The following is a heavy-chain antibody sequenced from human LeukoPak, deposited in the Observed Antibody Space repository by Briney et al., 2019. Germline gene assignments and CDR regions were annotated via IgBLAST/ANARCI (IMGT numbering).Heavy chain of an antibody. CDR1: GGSISTYY. Sequence: SETLSLTCSVSGGSISTYYWTWIRQSPGKGLEWIVYIYYNGYTNFNPSLKSRVTISVDTSNNQFSLEVASVTAADTAVYYCARRRQYDSSLFWNFDLWGRGTLVTVSS. J-gene: IGHJ2*01. CDR3: ARRRQYDSSLFWNFDL. CDR2: IYYNGYT. D-gene: IGHD6-6*01. V-gene: IGHV4-59*01.